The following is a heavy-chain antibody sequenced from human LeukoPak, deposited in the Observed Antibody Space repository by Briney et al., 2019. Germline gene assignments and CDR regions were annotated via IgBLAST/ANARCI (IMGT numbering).Heavy chain of an antibody. D-gene: IGHD6-19*01. CDR1: GYTFSSYY. CDR3: ARDLKMGYSSGRYSWGTGSSNDY. Sequence: GASVKVSCKASGYTFSSYYVHWVRQAPGQGLEWMGMIIPSDGFTSYAQKFQGRITMTTDTSTSTAYMELRSLRSDDTAVYYCARDLKMGYSSGRYSWGTGSSNDYWGQGTLVTVSS. CDR2: IIPSDGFT. J-gene: IGHJ4*02. V-gene: IGHV1-46*01.